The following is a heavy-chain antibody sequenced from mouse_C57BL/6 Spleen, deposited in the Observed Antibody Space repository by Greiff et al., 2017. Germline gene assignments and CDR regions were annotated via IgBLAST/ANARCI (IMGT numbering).Heavy chain of an antibody. CDR1: GFSLTSYG. D-gene: IGHD1-1*02. CDR2: IWSGGST. Sequence: VQLQQSGPGLVQPSQCLSITCTVSGFSLTSYGVHWVRQSPGTGLEWLGVIWSGGSTDYNAAFISRLSISKDNSTSQVFFKMNSLQANDTAIYYYARKGGGEADAMDYWGQGTSVTVSS. CDR3: ARKGGGEADAMDY. V-gene: IGHV2-2*02. J-gene: IGHJ4*01.